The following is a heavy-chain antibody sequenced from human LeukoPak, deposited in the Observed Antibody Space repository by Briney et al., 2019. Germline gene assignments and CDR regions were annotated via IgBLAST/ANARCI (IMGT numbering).Heavy chain of an antibody. D-gene: IGHD3-10*01. CDR3: TRHGSYSHGF. CDR2: IYISGST. J-gene: IGHJ4*02. CDR1: GGSISSGGY. V-gene: IGHV4-4*02. Sequence: PSGTLSLTCAVSGGSISSGGYWSWVRQPPGKGLEWIGQIYISGSTNYNPSLDSRVTMSLDKSRNQLSLRLESMTAADTAVYYCTRHGSYSHGFWGQGALVTVAS.